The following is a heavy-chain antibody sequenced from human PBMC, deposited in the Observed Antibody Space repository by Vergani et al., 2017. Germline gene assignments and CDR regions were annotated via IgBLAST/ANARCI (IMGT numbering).Heavy chain of an antibody. V-gene: IGHV3-48*01. CDR2: ISSSSSTI. D-gene: IGHD1-26*01. CDR3: ARMRHEGEWELLAPNFDY. CDR1: GFTFSSYS. J-gene: IGHJ4*02. Sequence: EVQLVESGGGLVQPGGSLRLSCAASGFTFSSYSMNWVRQAPGKGLEWVSYISSSSSTIYYADSVKGRFTISRDNAKNSLYLQMNSLRAEDTAVYYCARMRHEGEWELLAPNFDYWGQGTLVTVSS.